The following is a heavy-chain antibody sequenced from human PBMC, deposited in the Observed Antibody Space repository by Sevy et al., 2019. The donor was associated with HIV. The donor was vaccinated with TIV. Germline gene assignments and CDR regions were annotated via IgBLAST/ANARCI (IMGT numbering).Heavy chain of an antibody. CDR2: IKSKTDGGTT. D-gene: IGHD3-3*01. V-gene: IGHV3-15*01. J-gene: IGHJ6*02. CDR3: TTGSYDFWSGYYSYGMDV. Sequence: GGFLRLSCAASGFTFSNAWMSWVRQAPGKGLEWVGRIKSKTDGGTTDYAAPVKGRFTISRDDSKNTLYLQMNSLKTEDTAVYYCTTGSYDFWSGYYSYGMDVWGQGTTVTVSS. CDR1: GFTFSNAW.